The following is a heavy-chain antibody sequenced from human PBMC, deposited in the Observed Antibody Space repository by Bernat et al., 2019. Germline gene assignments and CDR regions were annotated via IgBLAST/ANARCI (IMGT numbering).Heavy chain of an antibody. Sequence: QVQLVESGGGVVQPGRSLRLSCAASGFTFSSYAMHWVRQAPGKGLEWVAVISYDGSNKYYADSVKGRFTISRDNSKNTLYLQMNSLRAEDTAVYYCARGEGTTVTTSVDYWGQGTLVTVS. CDR1: GFTFSSYA. V-gene: IGHV3-30-3*01. CDR3: ARGEGTTVTTSVDY. J-gene: IGHJ4*02. D-gene: IGHD4-17*01. CDR2: ISYDGSNK.